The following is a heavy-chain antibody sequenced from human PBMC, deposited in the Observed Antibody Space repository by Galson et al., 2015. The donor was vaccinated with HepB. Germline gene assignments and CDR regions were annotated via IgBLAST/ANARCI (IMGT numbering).Heavy chain of an antibody. CDR2: ISGVGGSPYYGGST. D-gene: IGHD6-13*01. V-gene: IGHV3-23*01. Sequence: SLRLSCAASGFTFSDYAMSWVRQAPGKGLEWVSSISGVGGSPYYGGSTYYADSVKGRFTISRDNSKNTLHLQMKSLRADDTAVYYCAKGGGRSRSWLSVAYRGMDVWGQGTTVTVSS. CDR1: GFTFSDYA. CDR3: AKGGGRSRSWLSVAYRGMDV. J-gene: IGHJ6*02.